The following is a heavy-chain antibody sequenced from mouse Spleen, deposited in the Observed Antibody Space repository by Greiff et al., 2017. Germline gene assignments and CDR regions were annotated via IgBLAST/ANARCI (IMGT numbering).Heavy chain of an antibody. CDR3: TRGYGYDVDY. CDR1: GYTFTSYW. V-gene: IGHV1-69*02. CDR2: IYPSDSYT. D-gene: IGHD2-2*01. J-gene: IGHJ2*01. Sequence: VQLQQSGAELVRPGASVKLSCKASGYTFTSYWINWVKQRPGQGLEWIGNIYPSDSYTNYNPKFKDMATLTVDKSSSTAYMQLSSPTSENSAVYYGTRGYGYDVDYWGQGTTLTVSA.